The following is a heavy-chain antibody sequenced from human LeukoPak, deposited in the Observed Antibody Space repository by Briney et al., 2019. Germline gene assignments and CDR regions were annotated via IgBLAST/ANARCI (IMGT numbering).Heavy chain of an antibody. V-gene: IGHV4-39*01. D-gene: IGHD5-12*01. CDR2: LYFSGNT. Sequence: SETLSLTCTVSGGSISSSSYHRGWIRQPPGKGLEWIGSLYFSGNTYYNPSLKSRVTISVDTSRDQLSLKLSAVTAADTAVYYCARQFHGSGYVDDLWGQGTLVTVSS. CDR1: GGSISSSSYH. J-gene: IGHJ5*02. CDR3: ARQFHGSGYVDDL.